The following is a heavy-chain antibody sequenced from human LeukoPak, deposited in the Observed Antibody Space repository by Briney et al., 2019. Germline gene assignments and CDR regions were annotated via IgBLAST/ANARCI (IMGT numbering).Heavy chain of an antibody. Sequence: SETLSLTCTVSGGSISSGGYSWSWIRQPPGKGLEWIGYIYYSGSTYYNPSLKSRVTISVDTSKNQFSLKLSSVTAADTAVYYCARVGIAAAGTDLIDYWGQGTLVTVSS. CDR2: IYYSGST. V-gene: IGHV4-30-2*05. D-gene: IGHD6-13*01. CDR3: ARVGIAAAGTDLIDY. CDR1: GGSISSGGYS. J-gene: IGHJ4*02.